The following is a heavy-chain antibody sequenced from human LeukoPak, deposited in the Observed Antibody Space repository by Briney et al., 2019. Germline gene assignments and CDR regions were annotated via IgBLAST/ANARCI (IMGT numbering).Heavy chain of an antibody. Sequence: ASVKVSCKASGYTFTSYYMHWVRQAPGQGLEWMGIINPSGGSTSYAQKFQGRVTMTRDTSTSTVYMELSSQRSEDTAVYYCAIAAAGTFDYWGQGTLVTVSS. CDR1: GYTFTSYY. D-gene: IGHD6-13*01. CDR2: INPSGGST. CDR3: AIAAAGTFDY. J-gene: IGHJ4*02. V-gene: IGHV1-46*01.